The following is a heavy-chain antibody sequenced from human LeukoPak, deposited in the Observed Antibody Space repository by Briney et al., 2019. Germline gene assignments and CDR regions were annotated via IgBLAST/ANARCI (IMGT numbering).Heavy chain of an antibody. CDR3: ASSKGGLDY. D-gene: IGHD3-16*01. CDR1: GFSFSIYS. J-gene: IGHJ4*02. CDR2: INSISTI. V-gene: IGHV3-48*04. Sequence: GGSLRLSCVASGFSFSIYSMNWVRQAPGKGLEWLSYINSISTIYYADSVRGRFTISRDNAKSTVYLQMNSLTAEDTAVYYCASSKGGLDYWGQGTLVTVSS.